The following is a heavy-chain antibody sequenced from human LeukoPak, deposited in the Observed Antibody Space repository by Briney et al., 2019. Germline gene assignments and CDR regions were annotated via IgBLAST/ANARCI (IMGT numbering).Heavy chain of an antibody. D-gene: IGHD3-9*01. CDR3: ARGPSPLRYFDWLYYYYYMDV. CDR1: GYSFSNYD. Sequence: ASVKVSCKASGYSFSNYDINWVRQATGQGLEWMGWMNPNSGNTGYAQKFQGRVTMTRNTSISTAYMELSSLRSEDTAVYYCARGPSPLRYFDWLYYYYYMDVWGKGTTVTISS. V-gene: IGHV1-8*02. J-gene: IGHJ6*03. CDR2: MNPNSGNT.